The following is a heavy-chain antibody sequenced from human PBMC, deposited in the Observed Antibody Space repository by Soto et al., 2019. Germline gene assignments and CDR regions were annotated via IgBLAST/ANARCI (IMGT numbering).Heavy chain of an antibody. D-gene: IGHD2-15*01. J-gene: IGHJ4*02. CDR1: GDGMACGCYS. Sequence: PSQTLSLTCSVWGDGMACGCYSCSWIRQSPEKGLEWLGYSGHLEPTYYNPSFKSRPSLSLDRTRNQFSLSLSSMTAADMAVYYCARGGGYDSFDFWGQGIQVTVSS. V-gene: IGHV4-30-2*06. CDR3: ARGGGYDSFDF. CDR2: SGHLEPT.